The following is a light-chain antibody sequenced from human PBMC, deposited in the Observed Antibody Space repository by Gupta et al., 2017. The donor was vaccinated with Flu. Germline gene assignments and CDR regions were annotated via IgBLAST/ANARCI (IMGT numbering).Light chain of an antibody. CDR3: QQRTNWPAT. V-gene: IGKV3-11*01. J-gene: IGKJ1*01. CDR1: QSVSSY. CDR2: DAS. Sequence: EIVLTQSPATLSLSPGERATLSCRASQSVSSYLAWYQQKPGQAPRLLIFDASNRATGIPARFSGGGSGTDFTLTISSLEPEDFAVYYCQQRTNWPATFGPGTKVEIK.